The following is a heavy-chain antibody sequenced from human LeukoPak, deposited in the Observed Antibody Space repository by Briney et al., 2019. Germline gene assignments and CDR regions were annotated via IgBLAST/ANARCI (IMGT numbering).Heavy chain of an antibody. CDR3: ARGGAAAGTEVYFDY. J-gene: IGHJ4*02. Sequence: PGGSLRLSCAASGFSFSGYNMHWVRQTPGKGLEWVAYIPYDDSSKNCADSVKGRFTISRDNSRNTLFLQMNSLRAEDTAVYYCARGGAAAGTEVYFDYWGQGTLVTVSS. D-gene: IGHD6-13*01. V-gene: IGHV3-30*02. CDR1: GFSFSGYN. CDR2: IPYDDSSK.